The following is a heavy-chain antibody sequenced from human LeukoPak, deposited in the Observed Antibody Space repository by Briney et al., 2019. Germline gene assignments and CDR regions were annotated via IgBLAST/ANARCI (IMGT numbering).Heavy chain of an antibody. J-gene: IGHJ4*01. V-gene: IGHV4-59*01. CDR3: ARGGSGYDSAVYFDY. CDR2: IYYSGST. D-gene: IGHD5-12*01. CDR1: GGSISSYY. Sequence: SETLSLTCTVSGGSISSYYWSWIRQPPGKGLEWIGYIYYSGSTNYNPSLKSRVTISVDTSKNQFSLKLSSVTAADTAVYYCARGGSGYDSAVYFDYWGHGTLVTVSS.